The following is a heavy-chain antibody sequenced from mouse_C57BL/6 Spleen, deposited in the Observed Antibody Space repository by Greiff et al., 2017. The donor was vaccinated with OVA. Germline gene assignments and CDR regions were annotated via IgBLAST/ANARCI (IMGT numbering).Heavy chain of an antibody. CDR2: IYPGDGDT. D-gene: IGHD1-1*01. CDR1: GYAFSSSW. CDR3: ASLYYGSSGRDY. Sequence: VQLQQSGPELVKPGASVKISCKASGYAFSSSWMNWVKQRPGKGLEWIGRIYPGDGDTNYNGKFKGKATLTADKSSSTAYMQLSSLTSEDSAVYFCASLYYGSSGRDYWGKGTTLTVSS. V-gene: IGHV1-82*01. J-gene: IGHJ2*01.